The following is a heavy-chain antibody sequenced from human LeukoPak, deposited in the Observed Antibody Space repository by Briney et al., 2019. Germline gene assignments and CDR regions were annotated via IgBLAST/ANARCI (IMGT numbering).Heavy chain of an antibody. CDR2: IYTSGST. J-gene: IGHJ4*02. D-gene: IGHD6-13*01. CDR3: ARETRRGSSWYGYDY. V-gene: IGHV4-61*02. CDR1: GGSISSGSYY. Sequence: SETLSLTCTVSGGSISSGSYYWSWIRQPAGKGLEWIGRIYTSGSTNYNPSLKSRVTMSVDTSKNQFSLKLSSVTAADTAVYYCARETRRGSSWYGYDYWGQGTLVTVSS.